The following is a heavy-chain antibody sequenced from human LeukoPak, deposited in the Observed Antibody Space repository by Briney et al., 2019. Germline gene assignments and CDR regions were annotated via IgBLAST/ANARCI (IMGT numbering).Heavy chain of an antibody. V-gene: IGHV4-59*08. CDR2: IYYSGST. Sequence: SETLSLTCTVSGGSLSSYYWSWIRQPPGKGLEGIGYIYYSGSTNYNPSLKSRVTISVDTSKNQFSLKLSSVTAADTAVYYCARLLAEYYYDSSGYSRYYFDYWGQGTLVTVSS. D-gene: IGHD3-22*01. J-gene: IGHJ4*02. CDR3: ARLLAEYYYDSSGYSRYYFDY. CDR1: GGSLSSYY.